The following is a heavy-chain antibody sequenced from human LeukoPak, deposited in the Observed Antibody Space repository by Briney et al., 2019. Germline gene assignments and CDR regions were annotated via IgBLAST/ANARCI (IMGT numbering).Heavy chain of an antibody. CDR3: ARYSSPDY. Sequence: SETLSLTCTVSGYSISSGYYWGWIRQPPGKGLEWIGSIYHSGSTYYNPSLKSRVTISVDTSKNQFSLKLSSVTAADTALYYCARYSSPDYWGQGTLVTVSS. CDR1: GYSISSGYY. V-gene: IGHV4-38-2*02. J-gene: IGHJ4*02. D-gene: IGHD6-13*01. CDR2: IYHSGST.